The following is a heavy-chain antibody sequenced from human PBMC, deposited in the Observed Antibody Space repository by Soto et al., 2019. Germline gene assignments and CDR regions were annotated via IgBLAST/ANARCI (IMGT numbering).Heavy chain of an antibody. Sequence: EVQLVQTGGGLIKPGGSLSLSCAASGLSVSDKYMSWVRQAPGKGLEWVSLTYTGGNSYFADFVKGRFIVSRDISKNTLFLRLNSLAAEDTAVYYCAREGYAYGLDLWGQGSLVTVSS. CDR3: AREGYAYGLDL. V-gene: IGHV3-53*02. D-gene: IGHD3-10*01. J-gene: IGHJ4*02. CDR2: TYTGGNS. CDR1: GLSVSDKY.